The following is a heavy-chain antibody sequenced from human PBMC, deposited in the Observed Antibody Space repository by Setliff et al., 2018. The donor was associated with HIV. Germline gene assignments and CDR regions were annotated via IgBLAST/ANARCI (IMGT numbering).Heavy chain of an antibody. V-gene: IGHV4-39*01. CDR3: AVGGEDWGFFDY. J-gene: IGHJ4*03. CDR2: IYYSGST. D-gene: IGHD7-27*01. CDR1: GGSISSSSYY. Sequence: PSETLSLTCTVSGGSISSSSYYWGWIRQPPGKGLEWIGSIYYSGSTYYNPSLKSRVTISVDTSKNQFSLKLSSVTAADTAVYYCAVGGEDWGFFDYWVPETLLVTVSS.